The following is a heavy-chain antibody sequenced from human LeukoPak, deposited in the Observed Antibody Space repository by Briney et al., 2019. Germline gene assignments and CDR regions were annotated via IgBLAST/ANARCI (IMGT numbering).Heavy chain of an antibody. CDR2: IYTSGST. CDR1: GGSISSYY. Sequence: SETLPLTCTVSGGSISSYYWSWIRQPAGKGLEWIGRIYTSGSTNYNPSLKSRVTMSVDTSKNQFSLKLRSVTAAATAVYSCASLYGSGQGYYMDVWGKGTTVTVSS. V-gene: IGHV4-4*07. CDR3: ASLYGSGQGYYMDV. J-gene: IGHJ6*03. D-gene: IGHD3-10*01.